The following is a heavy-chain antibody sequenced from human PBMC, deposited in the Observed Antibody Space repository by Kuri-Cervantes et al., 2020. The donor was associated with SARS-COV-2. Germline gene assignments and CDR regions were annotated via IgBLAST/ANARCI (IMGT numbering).Heavy chain of an antibody. V-gene: IGHV3-48*02. CDR3: ARDPVGGSYGVFVY. CDR2: ISSSSSTI. CDR1: GFSFSDYY. J-gene: IGHJ4*02. Sequence: LSLTCAGSGFSFSDYYMNWARQAPGKGLEWISYISSSSSTIYYADSVKGRFTISRDNAKNSLYLQMNSLRDEDTAVYYCARDPVGGSYGVFVYWGQGTLVTVSS. D-gene: IGHD1-26*01.